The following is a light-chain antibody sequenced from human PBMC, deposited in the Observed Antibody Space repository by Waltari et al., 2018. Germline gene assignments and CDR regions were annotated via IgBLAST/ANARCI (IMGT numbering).Light chain of an antibody. CDR2: DAS. Sequence: EIVLTQSPASLSLSPGDRVTLSCRASQSVGRTLAWYQQRPGQAPRLLIYDASSRATGSPDRFSGSGSVTDFSLTISRLEPEDFAVYYCQKYGTRPATFGQGTKVEVK. CDR3: QKYGTRPAT. CDR1: QSVGRT. J-gene: IGKJ1*01. V-gene: IGKV3-20*01.